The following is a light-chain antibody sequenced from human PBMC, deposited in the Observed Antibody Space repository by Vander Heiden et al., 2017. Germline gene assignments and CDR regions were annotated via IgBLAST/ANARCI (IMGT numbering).Light chain of an antibody. V-gene: IGLV2-14*01. Sequence: QSALTQPASVSASPGQSITISCTGTSSDVGGYNYVSWYQQHPGKAPKLMIYEVSNRPSGVSNRISGLQAEDEADYYCSSYTSSSTPVVFGGGTKLTVL. CDR1: SSDVGGYNY. J-gene: IGLJ2*01. CDR2: EVS. CDR3: SSYTSSSTPVV.